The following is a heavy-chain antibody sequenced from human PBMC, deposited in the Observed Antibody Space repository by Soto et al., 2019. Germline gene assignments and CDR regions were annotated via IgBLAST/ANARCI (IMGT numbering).Heavy chain of an antibody. D-gene: IGHD2-15*01. CDR1: GFTFSDYY. CDR3: ARVRRFVVVITDLDY. CDR2: ISGIGSSI. J-gene: IGHJ4*02. Sequence: QVQLVESGGGLVKPGGSLRLSCAASGFTFSDYYMSWIRQAPGKGLEWVSYISGIGSSIYYADSVKCRFTISRDNAKNSLYLQMNSLRAEDTAVYYCARVRRFVVVITDLDYWGQGTLVTVSS. V-gene: IGHV3-11*01.